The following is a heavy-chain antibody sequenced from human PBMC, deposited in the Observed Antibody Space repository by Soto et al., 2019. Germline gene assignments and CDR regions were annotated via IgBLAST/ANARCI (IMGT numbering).Heavy chain of an antibody. J-gene: IGHJ4*02. CDR3: AKAAVHYDFWSGYYDDY. V-gene: IGHV3-23*01. Sequence: GGSLRLSCAASGFTFSSYAMSWVRQAPGKGLEWVSAISSSGGSTYYADSVKGRFTISRDNSKNTLYPQMNSLRAEDTAVYYCAKAAVHYDFWSGYYDDYWGQGTLVTVSS. CDR1: GFTFSSYA. CDR2: ISSSGGST. D-gene: IGHD3-3*01.